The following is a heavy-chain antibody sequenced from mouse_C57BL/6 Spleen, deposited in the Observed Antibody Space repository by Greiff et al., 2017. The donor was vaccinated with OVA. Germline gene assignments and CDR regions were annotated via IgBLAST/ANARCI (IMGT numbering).Heavy chain of an antibody. J-gene: IGHJ4*01. V-gene: IGHV1-54*01. CDR1: GYAFTNYL. D-gene: IGHD1-1*01. Sequence: QVQLQQSGAELVRPGTSVKVSCKASGYAFTNYLIEWVKQRPGQGLEWIGVINPGSGGTNYNEKFKGKATLTADKSSSTAYMQLSSLTSEDAAVYVCARGTTRYAMDYWGQGTSVTVSS. CDR3: ARGTTRYAMDY. CDR2: INPGSGGT.